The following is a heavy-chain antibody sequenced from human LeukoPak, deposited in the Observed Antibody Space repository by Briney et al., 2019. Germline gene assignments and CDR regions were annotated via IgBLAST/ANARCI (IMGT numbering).Heavy chain of an antibody. Sequence: ASVKVSCKASGGTFSSYAISWVRQAPGQGLEWMGRIIPILGIANYAQKFQGRVTITADKSTSTAYMELSSLRSEDTAVYYCARDYCGAYQLLSSWFDPWGQGTLVTVSS. CDR3: ARDYCGAYQLLSSWFDP. D-gene: IGHD2-2*01. V-gene: IGHV1-69*04. CDR1: GGTFSSYA. J-gene: IGHJ5*02. CDR2: IIPILGIA.